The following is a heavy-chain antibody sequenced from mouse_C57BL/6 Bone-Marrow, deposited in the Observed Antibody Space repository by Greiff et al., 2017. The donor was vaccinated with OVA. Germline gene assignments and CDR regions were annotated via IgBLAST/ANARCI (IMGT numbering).Heavy chain of an antibody. Sequence: QVQLQQSGPGLVQPSQSLSITCTVSGFSLTSYGVHWVRQPPGKGLEWLGVIWSGGSTDYNAAFISRLSISKDNSKSQVFIKMNSLQADDTAIYYRARGGGCTYALAYWGQGTSVTVSS. CDR1: GFSLTSYG. J-gene: IGHJ4*01. CDR3: ARGGGCTYALAY. CDR2: IWSGGST. D-gene: IGHD1-1*02. V-gene: IGHV2-2*01.